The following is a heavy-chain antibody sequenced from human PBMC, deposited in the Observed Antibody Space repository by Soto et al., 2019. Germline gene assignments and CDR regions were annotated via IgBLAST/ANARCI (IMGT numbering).Heavy chain of an antibody. CDR2: TSGSGGST. J-gene: IGHJ4*02. D-gene: IGHD6-19*01. CDR3: AKQPSSGWYFYYFDY. V-gene: IGHV3-23*01. Sequence: EVQLLESGGGLVQPGGSLRLSCAASGFTFSSYAMSWVRQAPGKGLEWGSATSGSGGSTYYADSVKGRFTISRDNSKNTLYLQMNSLRAEDTAVYYCAKQPSSGWYFYYFDYWGQGTLVTVSS. CDR1: GFTFSSYA.